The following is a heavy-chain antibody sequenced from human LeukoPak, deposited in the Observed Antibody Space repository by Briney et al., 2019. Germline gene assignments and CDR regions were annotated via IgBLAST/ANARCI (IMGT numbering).Heavy chain of an antibody. CDR3: ARHNGDSYLDF. Sequence: SETLSLTCSVSGVSVRSSFWSWLRQPPGKRLEYIAYVHYSGTAKYNPSLSSRVTMSIDTSTSQFSLNLTSVTAADSAVYYCARHNGDSYLDFWAQGILVTVSS. D-gene: IGHD2-21*01. J-gene: IGHJ4*02. V-gene: IGHV4-59*08. CDR2: VHYSGTA. CDR1: GVSVRSSF.